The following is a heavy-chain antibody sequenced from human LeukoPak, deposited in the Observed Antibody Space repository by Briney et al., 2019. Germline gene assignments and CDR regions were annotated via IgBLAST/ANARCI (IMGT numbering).Heavy chain of an antibody. Sequence: SETLSLNCTVSSGSICSSSYFRRSIRQPPGKVLERIGSIYYRGSTYYLPSRKSRATKSVDKSKNQSSLKLSSVTAADTAVSFCARKKLPKPLYSGSYQPYYFDYWGQGTLVTVSS. J-gene: IGHJ4*02. CDR2: IYYRGST. CDR1: SGSICSSSYF. D-gene: IGHD1-26*01. V-gene: IGHV4-39*01. CDR3: ARKKLPKPLYSGSYQPYYFDY.